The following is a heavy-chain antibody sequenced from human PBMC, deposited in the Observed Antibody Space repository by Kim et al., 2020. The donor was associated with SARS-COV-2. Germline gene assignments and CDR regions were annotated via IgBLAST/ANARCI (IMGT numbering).Heavy chain of an antibody. CDR2: IYYSGST. V-gene: IGHV4-59*13. J-gene: IGHJ4*01. Sequence: SETLSLTCTVSGGSISSYYWSWIRQPPGKGLEWIGYIYYSGSTNYNPSLKSRVTISVDTSKNQFSLKLSSVPAADTAVLYCARLGLGGNYGDYFPFSYWG. D-gene: IGHD4-17*01. CDR1: GGSISSYY. CDR3: ARLGLGGNYGDYFPFSY.